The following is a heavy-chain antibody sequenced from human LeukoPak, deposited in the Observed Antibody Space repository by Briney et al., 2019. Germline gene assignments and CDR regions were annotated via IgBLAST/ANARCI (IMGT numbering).Heavy chain of an antibody. V-gene: IGHV3-7*03. Sequence: GGSLRLSCAASGFTFSSYWMNWARQAPGKGLEWVASINHNGNVNYYVDSVKGRFTISRDNAKNSLYLQMSNLRAEDTAVYYCARAYYYDSSGYYQPPDYWGQGTLVTVSS. CDR3: ARAYYYDSSGYYQPPDY. CDR1: GFTFSSYW. CDR2: INHNGNVN. J-gene: IGHJ4*02. D-gene: IGHD3-22*01.